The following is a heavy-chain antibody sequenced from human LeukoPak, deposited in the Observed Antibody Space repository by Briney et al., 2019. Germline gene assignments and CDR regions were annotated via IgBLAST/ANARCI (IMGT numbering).Heavy chain of an antibody. CDR2: IYTSGST. J-gene: IGHJ5*02. D-gene: IGHD6-13*01. CDR3: ARDRSSSWSAPNWFDP. Sequence: SETLSLTCTVSGGSISSYYWSWIRQPAGKGLEWIGRIYTSGSTNYNLSLKSRVTMSVDTSKNQFSLKLSSETAADTAVYYCARDRSSSWSAPNWFDPWGQGTLVTVSS. V-gene: IGHV4-4*07. CDR1: GGSISSYY.